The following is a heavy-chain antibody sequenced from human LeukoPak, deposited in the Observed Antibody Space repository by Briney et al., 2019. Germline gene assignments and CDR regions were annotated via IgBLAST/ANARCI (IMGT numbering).Heavy chain of an antibody. V-gene: IGHV3-43*02. CDR3: ARESDSSGWYDS. CDR1: GFSFDDYA. CDR2: ISGDGGST. J-gene: IGHJ5*01. Sequence: GGSLRLSCAAPGFSFDDYAIHWVRHAPGKGLEWVSLISGDGGSTFYADSVKGRFTISRDNSKNSLYLQMSSLRSEDTALYYCARESDSSGWYDSWGQGTLVTVSS. D-gene: IGHD3-22*01.